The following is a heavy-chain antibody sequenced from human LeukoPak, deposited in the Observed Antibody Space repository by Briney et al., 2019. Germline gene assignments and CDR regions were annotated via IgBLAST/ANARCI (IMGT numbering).Heavy chain of an antibody. CDR3: AKDRRAGSYDY. CDR2: ITGIGDNT. D-gene: IGHD3-10*01. J-gene: IGHJ4*02. V-gene: IGHV3-23*01. Sequence: GGSLRLSCAASGFTFSSYGMSWVRQAPGKGLEWVSAITGIGDNTNYADSVKGRFTISRDNSKNTLYLQMNSLRAEDTAIYYCAKDRRAGSYDYWGQGTLVTVSS. CDR1: GFTFSSYG.